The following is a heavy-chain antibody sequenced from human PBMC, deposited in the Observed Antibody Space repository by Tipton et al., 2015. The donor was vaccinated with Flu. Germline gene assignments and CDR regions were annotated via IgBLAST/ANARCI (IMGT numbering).Heavy chain of an antibody. CDR2: ISLYSGDT. CDR3: ARGSGYAGDY. V-gene: IGHV1-18*01. CDR1: GFSFANFG. Sequence: QLVQSGAEVKKPGASVKVSCKASGFSFANFGINWVRQAPGQGLEWMGWISLYSGDTRYSQNVQGGVAMTTDTSTGTAYMELRNLRSDDTAVYYCARGSGYAGDYWGQGTLVTVSS. J-gene: IGHJ4*02. D-gene: IGHD5-12*01.